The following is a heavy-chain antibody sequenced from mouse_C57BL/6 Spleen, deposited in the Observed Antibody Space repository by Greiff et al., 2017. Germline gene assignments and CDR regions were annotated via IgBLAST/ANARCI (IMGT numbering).Heavy chain of an antibody. CDR3: ARDWYYFDY. J-gene: IGHJ2*01. D-gene: IGHD4-1*01. CDR1: GYSFTGYY. V-gene: IGHV1-42*01. CDR2: INPSTGGT. Sequence: VQLQQSGPELVKPGASVKISCKASGYSFTGYYMNWVKQSPEKSLEWIGEINPSTGGTTYNQKFKAKATLTVDKSSCTAYMQLKSLTSEGSAVYYCARDWYYFDYWGQGTTLTVSS.